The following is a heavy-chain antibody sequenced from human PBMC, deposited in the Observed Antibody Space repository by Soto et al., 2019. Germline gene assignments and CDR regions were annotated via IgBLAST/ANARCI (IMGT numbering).Heavy chain of an antibody. CDR3: ARAPAATDYYYYYMDV. CDR2: IKQDGSEK. J-gene: IGHJ6*03. CDR1: GFTFSSYW. D-gene: IGHD2-2*01. Sequence: GGSLRLSCAASGFTFSSYWMSWVRQAPGKGLEWVANIKQDGSEKYYVDSVKGRFTISRDNAKNSLYLQMNSLRAEDTAVYYCARAPAATDYYYYYMDVWGKGTTVTVSS. V-gene: IGHV3-7*01.